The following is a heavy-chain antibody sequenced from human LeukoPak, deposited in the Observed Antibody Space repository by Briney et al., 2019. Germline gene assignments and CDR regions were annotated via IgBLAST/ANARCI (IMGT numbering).Heavy chain of an antibody. D-gene: IGHD4-17*01. CDR3: ARGGDPRGNYFDY. J-gene: IGHJ4*02. V-gene: IGHV4-34*01. Sequence: SETLSLTCAVYGGSFSGYYWSWIRQPPGKGLEWIGEINHSGSTNYNPSLKSRVTISVDTSKNQYSLKLSSVTAADTAVYYCARGGDPRGNYFDYWGQGTLVTVSS. CDR2: INHSGST. CDR1: GGSFSGYY.